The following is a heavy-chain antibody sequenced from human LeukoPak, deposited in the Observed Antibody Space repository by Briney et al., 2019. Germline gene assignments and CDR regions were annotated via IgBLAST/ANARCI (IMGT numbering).Heavy chain of an antibody. J-gene: IGHJ4*02. CDR3: ARNFDI. V-gene: IGHV3-48*01. CDR2: ISSSGSTI. Sequence: GGSLRLSCSASGFTFSSYTMNWVRQAPGKGLEWVSYISSSGSTIYYADPVKGRFTISRDNAKNFLYLQMNSLRAEDTALYYCARNFDIWGQGILVTVSA. CDR1: GFTFSSYT.